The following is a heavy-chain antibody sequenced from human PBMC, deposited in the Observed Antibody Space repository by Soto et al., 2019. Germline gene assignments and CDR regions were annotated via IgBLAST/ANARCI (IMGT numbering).Heavy chain of an antibody. V-gene: IGHV5-51*01. J-gene: IGHJ3*02. CDR2: IYPGDYDT. CDR1: GYSFTSYW. Sequence: PGESLKISCKGSGYSFTSYWIGWVRQIPGKGLEWMGIIYPGDYDTRYSPSFQGQVTMSADKSISTAYLQWSGLKASDTAMYYCARWYYDDSSPVAAFDIWGQGTMDTVSS. D-gene: IGHD3-22*01. CDR3: ARWYYDDSSPVAAFDI.